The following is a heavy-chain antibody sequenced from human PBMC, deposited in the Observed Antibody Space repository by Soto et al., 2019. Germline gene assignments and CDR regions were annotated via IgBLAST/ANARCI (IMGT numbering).Heavy chain of an antibody. J-gene: IGHJ5*02. CDR3: ARRGYCTNGVCGSYNWFDP. CDR2: IYYSGST. V-gene: IGHV4-59*01. CDR1: GGSISSYY. D-gene: IGHD2-8*01. Sequence: SETLSLTCTVSGGSISSYYWSWIRQPPGKGLEWIGYIYYSGSTNYNPSLKSRVTMSVDTSKNQFSLKLSSVTAADTAVYYCARRGYCTNGVCGSYNWFDPWGQGTLVTVSS.